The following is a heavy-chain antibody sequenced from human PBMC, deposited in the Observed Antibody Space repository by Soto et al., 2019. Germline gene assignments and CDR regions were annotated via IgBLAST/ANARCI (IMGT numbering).Heavy chain of an antibody. V-gene: IGHV4-34*01. J-gene: IGHJ2*01. D-gene: IGHD2-21*01. CDR2: INRSGSP. Sequence: PGKGLDGIGEINRSGSPNYNPSLKRRVTISVDTSKNQFSLKLSSVTAADTAVYYCAFFFQAEDGIRDL. CDR3: AFFFQAEDGIRDL.